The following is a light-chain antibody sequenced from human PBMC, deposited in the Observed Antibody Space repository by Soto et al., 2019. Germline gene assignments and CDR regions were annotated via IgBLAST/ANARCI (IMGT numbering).Light chain of an antibody. CDR2: RIS. J-gene: IGKJ1*01. Sequence: EIVMTQTPLSSLVTLGQPVSISCRSSQSLVHSDGNTYMSWLHQRPGQPPRLLIYRISHRFSGVPDRFSGSGAGTDFTLRIGGVEAEDVGIYYCMQATQWRTFGQGTRVEIK. CDR3: MQATQWRT. V-gene: IGKV2-24*01. CDR1: QSLVHSDGNTY.